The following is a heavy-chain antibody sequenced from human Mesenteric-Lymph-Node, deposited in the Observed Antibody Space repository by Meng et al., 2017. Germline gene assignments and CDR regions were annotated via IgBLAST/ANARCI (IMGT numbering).Heavy chain of an antibody. CDR3: ARDRYGVKFSSGYYPPVY. V-gene: IGHV1-2*06. D-gene: IGHD3-22*01. Sequence: ASVKVSCKASGYTFTGHYMPWVRQAPGQGLEWMGRINPNSGGTNYAQKFQGRVTMTRDTSISTAYMELSRLRSDDTAVYYCARDRYGVKFSSGYYPPVYWGQGTLVTVSS. CDR2: INPNSGGT. CDR1: GYTFTGHY. J-gene: IGHJ4*02.